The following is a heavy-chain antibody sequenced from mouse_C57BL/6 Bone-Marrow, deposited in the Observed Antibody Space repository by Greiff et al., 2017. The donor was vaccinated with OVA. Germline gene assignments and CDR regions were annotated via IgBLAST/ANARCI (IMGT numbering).Heavy chain of an antibody. Sequence: QLKESGPGLVQPSQSLSITCTVSCFSLTSYGVHWVRQSPGKGLEWLGVIWRGGSTDYNAAFMSRLSITKDNSKSQVFFKINSLQADDTAIYYCAVYDGYFAWFAYWGQGTLVTVSA. J-gene: IGHJ3*01. CDR2: IWRGGST. V-gene: IGHV2-5*01. CDR3: AVYDGYFAWFAY. CDR1: CFSLTSYG. D-gene: IGHD2-3*01.